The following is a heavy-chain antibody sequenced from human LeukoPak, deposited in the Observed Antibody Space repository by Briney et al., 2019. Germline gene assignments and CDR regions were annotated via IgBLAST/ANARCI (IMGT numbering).Heavy chain of an antibody. CDR1: GGTFSSYA. CDR3: ARETGVVTPAHYYYMDV. J-gene: IGHJ6*03. V-gene: IGHV1-69*05. D-gene: IGHD4-23*01. Sequence: SVKVSCKASGGTFSSYAISWVRQAPGQGLKWMGGIIPIFGTANYAQKFQGRVTITTDESTSTAYMELSSLRSEDTAVYYCARETGVVTPAHYYYMDVWGKGTTVTVSS. CDR2: IIPIFGTA.